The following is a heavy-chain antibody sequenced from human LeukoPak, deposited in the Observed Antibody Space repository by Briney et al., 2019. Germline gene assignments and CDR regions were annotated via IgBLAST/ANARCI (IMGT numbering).Heavy chain of an antibody. D-gene: IGHD6-19*01. CDR3: ARVSPITLAGLDY. CDR1: GDSIRNNY. J-gene: IGHJ4*02. CDR2: IYTSGSP. Sequence: SETLSLTCTVSGDSIRNNYWSWIRQPAGKGLEWIGRIYTSGSPNYNPSLKSRVTMSVDTSKNQFSLKLSSVTAADTAVYYCARVSPITLAGLDYWGQGTLVTVSS. V-gene: IGHV4-4*07.